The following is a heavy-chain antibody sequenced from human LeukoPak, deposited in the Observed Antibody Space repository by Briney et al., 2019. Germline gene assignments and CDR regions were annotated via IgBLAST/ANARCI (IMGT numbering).Heavy chain of an antibody. Sequence: GESLQISCQASGYSFTSYWIAWVRQMPGKGLEWMGIVYPADSDTRYSPSFQGQVTISVDKSITTAYLQWSSLKASDTAMYYCARQATFDIWGQGTMVTVSS. CDR1: GYSFTSYW. CDR3: ARQATFDI. V-gene: IGHV5-51*01. CDR2: VYPADSDT. J-gene: IGHJ3*02.